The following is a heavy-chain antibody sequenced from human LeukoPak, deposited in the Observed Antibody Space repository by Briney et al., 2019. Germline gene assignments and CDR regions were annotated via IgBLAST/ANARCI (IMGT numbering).Heavy chain of an antibody. CDR2: ISYDGSNK. D-gene: IGHD1-1*01. Sequence: PGGSLRLSCAASGFTFSSYGMHWVRQAPGKGLEWVAVISYDGSNKYYADSVKGRFTISRDNSKNTLYLQMNSLRAEDTAVYYCAKDSGGYNWNDYYYYYYGMDVWGKGTTVTVSS. V-gene: IGHV3-30*18. CDR1: GFTFSSYG. CDR3: AKDSGGYNWNDYYYYYYGMDV. J-gene: IGHJ6*04.